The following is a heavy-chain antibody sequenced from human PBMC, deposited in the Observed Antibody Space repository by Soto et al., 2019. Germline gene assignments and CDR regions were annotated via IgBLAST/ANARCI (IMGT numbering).Heavy chain of an antibody. CDR3: AKDPMITFGGVIVIPHYFDY. CDR1: GFTFSSYA. Sequence: GSLRLSCAASGFTFSSYAMSWVRQAPGKGLEWVSAISGSGGSTYYADSVKGRFTISRDNSKNTLYLQMNSLRAEDTAVYYCAKDPMITFGGVIVIPHYFDYWGQGTLVTVSS. J-gene: IGHJ4*02. D-gene: IGHD3-16*02. V-gene: IGHV3-23*01. CDR2: ISGSGGST.